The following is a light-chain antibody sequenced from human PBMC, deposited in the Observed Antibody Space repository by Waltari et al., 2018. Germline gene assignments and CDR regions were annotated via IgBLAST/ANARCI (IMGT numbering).Light chain of an antibody. CDR2: EVS. CDR3: CSYAGSSTVV. V-gene: IGLV2-23*02. Sequence: QSALTQPASVSGSPGQSITISCTGTSSDVGSYNLVSWYQTHPGKAPKLMIYEVSKRPSGVSNRFSGSKSRNTASLTISGLQAEDEADYYCCSYAGSSTVVFGGGTKLTVL. CDR1: SSDVGSYNL. J-gene: IGLJ2*01.